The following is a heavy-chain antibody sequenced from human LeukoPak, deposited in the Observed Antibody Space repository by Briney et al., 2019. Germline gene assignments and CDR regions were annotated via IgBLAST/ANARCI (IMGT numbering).Heavy chain of an antibody. D-gene: IGHD5-12*01. Sequence: ASVRVSFKASGYTFTGHYMHWVRQAPGQGLEWMGWINPISGGTNYAHKFRGRVTMTRDTSISTPYMELNRLISDDTAVYYCARPHGYADPHCAMDVWGQGTTLTVS. V-gene: IGHV1-2*02. J-gene: IGHJ6*02. CDR2: INPISGGT. CDR1: GYTFTGHY. CDR3: ARPHGYADPHCAMDV.